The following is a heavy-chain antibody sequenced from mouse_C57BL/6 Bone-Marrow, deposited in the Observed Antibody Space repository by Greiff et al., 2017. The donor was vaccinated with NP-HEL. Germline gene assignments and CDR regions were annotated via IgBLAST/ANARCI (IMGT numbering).Heavy chain of an antibody. J-gene: IGHJ2*01. Sequence: QVQLKQPGAELVMPGASVKLSCKASGYTFTSYWMHWVKQRPGQGLEWIGEIDPSDSYTNYNQKFKGKSTLTVDKSSSAAYMQLSSLTSEDSAVYYCARSEGWFLDYWGQGTTLTVSS. D-gene: IGHD2-3*01. CDR2: IDPSDSYT. CDR1: GYTFTSYW. V-gene: IGHV1-69*01. CDR3: ARSEGWFLDY.